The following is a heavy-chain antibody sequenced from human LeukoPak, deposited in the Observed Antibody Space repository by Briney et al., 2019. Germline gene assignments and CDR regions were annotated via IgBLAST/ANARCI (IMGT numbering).Heavy chain of an antibody. Sequence: ASVTVSCTASGYTFTCYYMHWVRQAPGQGLEWMGWINPNSGGTNYAQKFQGRVTMTRDTSISTAYMELSRLRSDDTAVYYCARDPKGSSWYEGYWGQGTLVTVSS. CDR2: INPNSGGT. D-gene: IGHD6-13*01. CDR1: GYTFTCYY. CDR3: ARDPKGSSWYEGY. J-gene: IGHJ4*02. V-gene: IGHV1-2*02.